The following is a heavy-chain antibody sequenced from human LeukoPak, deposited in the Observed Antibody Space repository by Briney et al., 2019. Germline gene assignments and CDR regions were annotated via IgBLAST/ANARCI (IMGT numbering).Heavy chain of an antibody. CDR2: ISSSSSYI. Sequence: PGGSLRLSCAASGFTFSNYGMNWVRQAPGKGLEWVSYISSSSSYIYYADSVKGRFTISRDNAKNSLYLQMNSLRAEDTAVYYCARLVAPYDSSGYSDYWGQGTLVTVSS. CDR1: GFTFSNYG. J-gene: IGHJ4*02. D-gene: IGHD3-22*01. CDR3: ARLVAPYDSSGYSDY. V-gene: IGHV3-21*05.